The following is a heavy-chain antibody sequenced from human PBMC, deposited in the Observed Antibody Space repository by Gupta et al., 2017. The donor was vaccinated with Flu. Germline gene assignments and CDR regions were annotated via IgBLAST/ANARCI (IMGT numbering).Heavy chain of an antibody. Sequence: GSLSGYYGDWVRQPPGKGLGWVGEINQSGTTHYNPSLKGRVTMSVDSSKTQLYLKLTSVTAADTAGYYCARLLPSMNMVTAWGQGTLGTVSS. CDR1: GSLSGYY. CDR3: ARLLPSMNMVTA. D-gene: IGHD2-21*02. CDR2: INQSGTT. V-gene: IGHV4-34*01. J-gene: IGHJ5*02.